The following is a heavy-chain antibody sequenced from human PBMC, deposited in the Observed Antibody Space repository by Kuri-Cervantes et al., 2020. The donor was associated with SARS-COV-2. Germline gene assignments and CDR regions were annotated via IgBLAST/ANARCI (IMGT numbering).Heavy chain of an antibody. CDR3: SAIVGRDY. D-gene: IGHD1-26*01. CDR2: IRTKANNYAT. Sequence: LSLTCAASGFTFSGSILSWVRQGPGKGLEWVGHIRTKANNYATTYAASVKGRFTISRDDSKNRAYLQMNSLKTEDTAVYYCSAIVGRDYWGQGTLVTVSS. CDR1: GFTFSGSI. V-gene: IGHV3-73*01. J-gene: IGHJ4*02.